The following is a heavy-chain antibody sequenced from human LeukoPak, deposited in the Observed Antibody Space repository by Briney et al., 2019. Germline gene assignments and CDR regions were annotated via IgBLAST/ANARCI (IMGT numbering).Heavy chain of an antibody. CDR2: ISWNSGSI. CDR3: AKDVYDSSGYYYV. D-gene: IGHD3-22*01. Sequence: GRSLRLSCAASGFTFDDYAMHWVRQAPGKGLEWVSGISWNSGSIGYADSVKGRFTISRDNAKNSLYLQMNSLRAEDTAVYYCAKDVYDSSGYYYVWGQGTLVTVSS. V-gene: IGHV3-9*01. J-gene: IGHJ4*02. CDR1: GFTFDDYA.